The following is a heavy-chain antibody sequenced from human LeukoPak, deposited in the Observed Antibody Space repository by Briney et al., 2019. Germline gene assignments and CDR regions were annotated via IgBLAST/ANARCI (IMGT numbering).Heavy chain of an antibody. CDR2: INPNSGGT. Sequence: ASVKVSCKASGYTFTGYYMHWVRQAPGQGLEWMGWINPNSGGTNYAQKFQGRVTLTRDTSISTAYMELSRLRSDDTAVYYCARVRSGSYCQDYWGQGTLVIVSS. J-gene: IGHJ4*02. V-gene: IGHV1-2*02. CDR3: ARVRSGSYCQDY. CDR1: GYTFTGYY. D-gene: IGHD1-26*01.